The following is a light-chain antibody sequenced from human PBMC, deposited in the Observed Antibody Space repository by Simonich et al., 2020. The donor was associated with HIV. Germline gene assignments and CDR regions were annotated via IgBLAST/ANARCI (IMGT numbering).Light chain of an antibody. CDR1: SSDVGGYNY. V-gene: IGLV2-14*03. CDR2: DVS. CDR3: SSYTSSTTPV. J-gene: IGLJ2*01. Sequence: QSALTQPASVSGSTGQSITISCTGTSSDVGGYNYVSWYHQHTGKAPKLMIYDVSNRPSGVSIRFSASKAGNTASLTISGLQAEDEADYYCSSYTSSTTPVFGGGTKLTVL.